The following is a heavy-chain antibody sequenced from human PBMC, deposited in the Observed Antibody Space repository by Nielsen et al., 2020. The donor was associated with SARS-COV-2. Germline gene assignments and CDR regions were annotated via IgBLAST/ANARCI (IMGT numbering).Heavy chain of an antibody. CDR1: GFTFSDYY. CDR2: ISSSSSYT. D-gene: IGHD3-3*01. J-gene: IGHJ4*02. V-gene: IGHV3-11*03. Sequence: GGSLRLSCAASGFTFSDYYMSWIRQAPGKGLEWVSYISSSSSYTNYADSVKGRFTISRDNAKNSLYLQMNSLRAEDTAVYYCARNDFWSGYYLDYWGQGTLVTVSS. CDR3: ARNDFWSGYYLDY.